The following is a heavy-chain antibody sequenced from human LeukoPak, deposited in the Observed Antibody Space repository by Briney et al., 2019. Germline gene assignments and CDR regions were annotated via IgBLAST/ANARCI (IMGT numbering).Heavy chain of an antibody. Sequence: SVKVSCKASRYTFTSYYIHWVRQAPGQGLEWMGGIFPIFGAANYAQKFQGGVTITADESTRTAYMWLSGLRAEDTARCYSARVSARGYSYRPWWYFDPWGRGTLVTVSS. CDR3: ARVSARGYSYRPWWYFDP. J-gene: IGHJ2*01. CDR1: RYTFTSYY. V-gene: IGHV1-69*13. CDR2: IFPIFGAA. D-gene: IGHD5-18*01.